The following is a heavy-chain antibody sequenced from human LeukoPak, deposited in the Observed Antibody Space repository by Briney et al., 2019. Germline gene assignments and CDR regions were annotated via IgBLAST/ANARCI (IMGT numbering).Heavy chain of an antibody. CDR2: IYYSGST. J-gene: IGHJ3*02. D-gene: IGHD6-19*01. Sequence: SETLSLTCTVSGGSLSSGDYYWSWIRQPPGKGLEWIGYIYYSGSTYYNPSLKRRVTISVDTSKNQFSLKLSSVTAADTAVYYCAREKGQWLVRYDAFDIWGQGTMVTVSS. CDR1: GGSLSSGDYY. CDR3: AREKGQWLVRYDAFDI. V-gene: IGHV4-30-4*01.